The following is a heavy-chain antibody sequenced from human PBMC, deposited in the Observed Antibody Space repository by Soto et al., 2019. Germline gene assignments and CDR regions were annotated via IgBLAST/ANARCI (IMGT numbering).Heavy chain of an antibody. J-gene: IGHJ6*02. CDR1: GFAFSKYG. CDR3: AKDLASPGVSYYYAMDV. CDR2: ISYDGTEK. D-gene: IGHD3-16*01. Sequence: QEQLVESGGGVVQPGRSLRLAGAAYGFAFSKYGMHWIREAPGKGLEWVAVISYDGTEKYYADSVKGRFSISRDNSKNILYLQMNSLRPEDTAVFYCAKDLASPGVSYYYAMDVWGQGTTVTVSS. V-gene: IGHV3-30*18.